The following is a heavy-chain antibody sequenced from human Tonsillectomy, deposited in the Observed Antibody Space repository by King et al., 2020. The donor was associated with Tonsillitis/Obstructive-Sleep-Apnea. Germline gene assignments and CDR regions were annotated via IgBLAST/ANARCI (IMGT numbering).Heavy chain of an antibody. CDR3: AEQKAGTTYGYSFDI. J-gene: IGHJ3*02. CDR2: INHSGRS. V-gene: IGHV4-34*01. CDR1: GGSFSGYY. Sequence: VQLQQWGAGLLKPSETLSLTCAVYGGSFSGYYWSWIRQPPGKGLEWIGDINHSGRSNYNPSLKSRVTITVDTSKNQFSLKLSSVTAADTAVYYFAEQKAGTTYGYSFDIWGQGTMVTVSS. D-gene: IGHD1-1*01.